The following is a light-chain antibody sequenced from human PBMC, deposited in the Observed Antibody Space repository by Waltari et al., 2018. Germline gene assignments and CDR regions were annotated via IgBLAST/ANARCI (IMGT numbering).Light chain of an antibody. J-gene: IGKJ1*01. CDR1: ESISSC. V-gene: IGKV1-5*03. CDR2: KVS. Sequence: DIQMTQSPSTVSASVGDRVTLTCRASESISSCLAWYQQRPGKAPNLLIYKVSRLESGVPSRFSGSGSGTEFTLTISSLQPEDFATYYCQQFNTYPWTFGQGTKVDIK. CDR3: QQFNTYPWT.